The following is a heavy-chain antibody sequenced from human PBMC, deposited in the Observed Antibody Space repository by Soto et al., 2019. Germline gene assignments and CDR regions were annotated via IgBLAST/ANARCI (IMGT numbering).Heavy chain of an antibody. Sequence: SETLSLTCTVSGGSLSSYWWSWIRQPPGKGLEWIGYIYYTGSTNYNPSLKSRVTISLDASKNQFSLKLSSVTAADTAVYYCARGPGASGTYHYFFDYWGPGNLVTVSS. CDR2: IYYTGST. J-gene: IGHJ4*02. CDR3: ARGPGASGTYHYFFDY. D-gene: IGHD3-10*01. CDR1: GGSLSSYW. V-gene: IGHV4-59*01.